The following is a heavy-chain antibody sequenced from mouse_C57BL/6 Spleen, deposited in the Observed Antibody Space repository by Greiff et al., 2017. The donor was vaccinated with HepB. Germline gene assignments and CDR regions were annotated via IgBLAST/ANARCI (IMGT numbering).Heavy chain of an antibody. CDR3: AQGGTTVVSPFGY. CDR2: IWSGGST. CDR1: GFSLTSYG. V-gene: IGHV2-2*01. J-gene: IGHJ3*01. Sequence: VLLVESGPGLVQPSQTLSITCTASGFSLTSYGVHWVRQSPGKGLEWLGVIWSGGSTDYQAAFISRLSIGKDNSTSHVFCKMHSLQADDTAIEYCAQGGTTVVSPFGYWGQGTLVTVAA. D-gene: IGHD1-1*01.